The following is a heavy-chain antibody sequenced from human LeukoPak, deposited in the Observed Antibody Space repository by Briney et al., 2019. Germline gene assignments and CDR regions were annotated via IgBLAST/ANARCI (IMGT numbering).Heavy chain of an antibody. D-gene: IGHD2/OR15-2a*01. CDR1: GGSFSGYY. V-gene: IGHV4-34*01. Sequence: PSETLSLTCAVYGGSFSGYYWSWIRQPPGKGLEWIGEINHSGSTNYNPSLKSRVTISVDTSKNQFSLKLSSVTAADTAVYYCARSSQYYDSPTHYLDYWGQGILVTVSS. CDR3: ARSSQYYDSPTHYLDY. CDR2: INHSGST. J-gene: IGHJ4*02.